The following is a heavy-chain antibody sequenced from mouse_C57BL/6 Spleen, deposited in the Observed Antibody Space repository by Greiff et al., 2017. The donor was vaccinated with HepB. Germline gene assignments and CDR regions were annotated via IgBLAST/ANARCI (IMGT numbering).Heavy chain of an antibody. CDR2: INPNNGGT. Sequence: EVQLQQSGPELVKPGASVKMSCKASGYTFTDYNMHWVKQSHGKSLEWIGYINPNNGGTSYNQKFKGKATLTVNKSSSTAYMELRSLTSEDSAVYYCARAHYSNSWFAYWGQGTLVTVSA. J-gene: IGHJ3*01. D-gene: IGHD2-5*01. CDR3: ARAHYSNSWFAY. V-gene: IGHV1-22*01. CDR1: GYTFTDYN.